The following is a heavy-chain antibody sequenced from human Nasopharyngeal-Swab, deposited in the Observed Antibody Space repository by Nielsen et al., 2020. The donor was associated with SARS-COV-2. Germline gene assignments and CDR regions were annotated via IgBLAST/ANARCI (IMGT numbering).Heavy chain of an antibody. Sequence: WIRQPPGKGLEWVSAISGSGGSTYYADFVKGRFTISRDNSRNTLYLQMNSLRAEDTAVYYCAKDRITMIVEPDYWGQGTLVTVSS. CDR2: ISGSGGST. J-gene: IGHJ4*02. D-gene: IGHD3-22*01. V-gene: IGHV3-23*01. CDR3: AKDRITMIVEPDY.